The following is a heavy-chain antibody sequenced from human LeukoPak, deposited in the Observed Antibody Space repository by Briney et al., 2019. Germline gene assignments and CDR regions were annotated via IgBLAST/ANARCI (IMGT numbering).Heavy chain of an antibody. Sequence: SVKVSCKASGGTFSSYAISWVRQAPGQGLEWMGGIIPVFGTANYAQKSQGRVTITADGSTSTAYMELSSLRSEDTAVYYCARGLAARRLYYYYMDVWGKGTTVTVSS. J-gene: IGHJ6*03. CDR1: GGTFSSYA. CDR3: ARGLAARRLYYYYMDV. CDR2: IIPVFGTA. D-gene: IGHD6-6*01. V-gene: IGHV1-69*13.